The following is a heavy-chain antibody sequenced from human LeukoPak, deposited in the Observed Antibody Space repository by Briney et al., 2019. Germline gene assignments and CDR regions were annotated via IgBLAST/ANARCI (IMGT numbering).Heavy chain of an antibody. D-gene: IGHD3-10*01. J-gene: IGHJ3*02. CDR1: GGTFSSYT. CDR2: IIPILGIA. Sequence: SVEVSCKASGGTFSSYTISWVRQAPGQGLEWMGRIIPILGIANYAQKFQGRVTITADKSTSTAYMELSSLRSEDTAVYYCAREGTQVTMVRGVIGIWGQGTMVTVSS. CDR3: AREGTQVTMVRGVIGI. V-gene: IGHV1-69*04.